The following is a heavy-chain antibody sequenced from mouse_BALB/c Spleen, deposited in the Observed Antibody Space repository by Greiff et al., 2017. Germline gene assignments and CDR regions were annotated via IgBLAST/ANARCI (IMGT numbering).Heavy chain of an antibody. Sequence: EVQLVESGGGLVKPGGSLKLSCAASGFTFSSYTMSWVRQTPEKRLEWVATISSGGSYTYYPDSVKGRFTISRDNAKNTLYLQMSSLKSEDTAMYYCTTYYGNYGAMDYWGQGTSVTVSS. V-gene: IGHV5-6-4*01. CDR3: TTYYGNYGAMDY. CDR1: GFTFSSYT. CDR2: ISSGGSYT. J-gene: IGHJ4*01. D-gene: IGHD2-10*01.